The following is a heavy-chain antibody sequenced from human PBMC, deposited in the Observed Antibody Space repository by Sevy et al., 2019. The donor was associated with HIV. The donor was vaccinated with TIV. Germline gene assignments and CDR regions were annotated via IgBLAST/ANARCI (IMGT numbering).Heavy chain of an antibody. J-gene: IGHJ4*02. CDR1: GFTFNNAW. CDR2: IKSKIDGETT. V-gene: IGHV3-15*01. D-gene: IGHD3-22*01. CDR3: ATAPVYYDSAPFDY. Sequence: GGSLRLSCAVSGFTFNNAWMNWVRQAPGTGLQWVGLIKSKIDGETTDYDAPVKGRFTISRDDSKNTLILQMNSLKIEDTAVYYCATAPVYYDSAPFDYWGPGTLVTVSS.